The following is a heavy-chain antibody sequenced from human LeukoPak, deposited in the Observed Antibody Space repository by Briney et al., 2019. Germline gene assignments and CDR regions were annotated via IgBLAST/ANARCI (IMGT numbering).Heavy chain of an antibody. CDR3: AKGGYCSGGSCYLEPYFDY. Sequence: GGSLRLSCAASGFTFSSYDMHWVRQAPGKGLEWVAFIRYDGSNKYYADSVKGRFTISRDNSKNTLYLQMNSLRAEDTAVYYCAKGGYCSGGSCYLEPYFDYWGQGTLVTVSS. CDR1: GFTFSSYD. J-gene: IGHJ4*02. CDR2: IRYDGSNK. D-gene: IGHD2-15*01. V-gene: IGHV3-30*02.